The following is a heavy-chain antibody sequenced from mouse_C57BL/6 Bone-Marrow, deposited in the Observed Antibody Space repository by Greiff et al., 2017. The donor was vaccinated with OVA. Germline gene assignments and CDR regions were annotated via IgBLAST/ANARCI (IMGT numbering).Heavy chain of an antibody. CDR1: GYTFTSYW. V-gene: IGHV1-59*01. CDR3: ARANDGYSFAY. J-gene: IGHJ3*01. CDR2: IDPSDSST. Sequence: QVQLQQPGAELVRPGTSVKLSCKASGYTFTSYWMHWVKQRPGQGLEWIGVIDPSDSSTNYNQKFKGKATLTVDTSSSTAYMQLSSLTSEDSAVDYCARANDGYSFAYWGQGTLVTVSA. D-gene: IGHD2-3*01.